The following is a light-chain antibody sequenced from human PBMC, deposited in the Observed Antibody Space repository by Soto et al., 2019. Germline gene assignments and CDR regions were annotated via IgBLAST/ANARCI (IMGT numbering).Light chain of an antibody. CDR2: LNSDGSH. J-gene: IGLJ1*01. CDR3: SSYTSSSTLV. Sequence: QLVLTQSPSASASLGASVKLTCTLSSGHSNYAIAWHQQQPEKGPRYLMKLNSDGSHIKGDGIPDRFSGSSSGAERYLTISSLQSEDEADYYCSSYTSSSTLVFGTGTKLTVL. V-gene: IGLV4-69*01. CDR1: SGHSNYA.